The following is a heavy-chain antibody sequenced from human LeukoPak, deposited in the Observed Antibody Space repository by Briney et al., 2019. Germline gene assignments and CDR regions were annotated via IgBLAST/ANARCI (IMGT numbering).Heavy chain of an antibody. CDR1: GVSIRSNY. CDR3: ARGNYYDSSGYSGETYYFDY. D-gene: IGHD3-22*01. CDR2: IYYSGST. V-gene: IGHV4-59*12. Sequence: SETLSLTCTVSGVSIRSNYWSWIRQPPGKGLEWIGYIYYSGSTKYNPSLKSRVTILVDTSKNQFSLKLSSVTAADTAVYYCARGNYYDSSGYSGETYYFDYWGQGTLVTVSS. J-gene: IGHJ4*02.